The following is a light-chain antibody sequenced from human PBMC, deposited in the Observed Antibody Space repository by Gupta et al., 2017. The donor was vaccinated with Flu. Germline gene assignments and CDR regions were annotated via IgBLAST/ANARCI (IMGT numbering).Light chain of an antibody. V-gene: IGLV3-21*02. J-gene: IGLJ2*01. CDR2: DES. CDR1: NIGSRT. CDR3: QIGHSNTDRRI. Sequence: SFVLTQPPSVSVAPGQTARITCGGSNIGSRTVHWYQQRPGQAPVLVVHDESDRPSGIPERFSGSNSGNTATLTISSVEAGDEAAYYCQIGHSNTDRRIFGGGTKLTVL.